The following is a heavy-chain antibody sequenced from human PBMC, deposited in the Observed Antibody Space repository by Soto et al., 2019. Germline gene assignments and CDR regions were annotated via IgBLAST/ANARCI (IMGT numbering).Heavy chain of an antibody. D-gene: IGHD3-22*01. V-gene: IGHV3-53*01. CDR1: GFYINNNY. CDR2: IYSGGST. Sequence: PGGSLRLSCAASGFYINNNYLSWVRQAPGKGLEWVSFIYSGGSTYCADSVTGRFTISRDISKNTLFLQMNSLRAEDTAVYYCARSYYSSGYQPGSFYYWGKGSLVTVSS. CDR3: ARSYYSSGYQPGSFYY. J-gene: IGHJ4*02.